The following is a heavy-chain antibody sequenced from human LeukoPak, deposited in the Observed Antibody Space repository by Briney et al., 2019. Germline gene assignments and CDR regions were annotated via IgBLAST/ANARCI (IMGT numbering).Heavy chain of an antibody. CDR2: IYYSGST. Sequence: SETLSLTCTVSGGSISGYYWSWIRQPPGKGLEWIGYIYYSGSTNYNPSLKSRVTISVDTSKNQFSLKLSSVTAADTAVYYCARGSPFGPEVYWGQGTLVTVSS. J-gene: IGHJ4*02. V-gene: IGHV4-59*01. CDR1: GGSISGYY. CDR3: ARGSPFGPEVY. D-gene: IGHD3-3*01.